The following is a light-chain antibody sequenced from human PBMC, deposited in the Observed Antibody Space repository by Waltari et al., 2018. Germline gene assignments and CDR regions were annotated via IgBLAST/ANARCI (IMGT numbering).Light chain of an antibody. J-gene: IGLJ1*01. CDR3: CSYADNNIYV. CDR1: DSDVGGSEY. CDR2: DVT. V-gene: IGLV2-11*01. Sequence: QSALTQPRSVSGSPGQSVTISCTGPDSDVGGSEYVSWYQHHPGKAPKLLIYDVTKRPSGVPDRFSGSKSGNTASLTISGLHGEDEADYYCCSYADNNIYVFGTGTNVAVL.